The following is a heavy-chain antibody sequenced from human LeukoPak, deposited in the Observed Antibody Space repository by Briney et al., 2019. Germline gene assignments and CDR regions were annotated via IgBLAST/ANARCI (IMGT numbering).Heavy chain of an antibody. CDR3: APSSPRLGYYFDY. J-gene: IGHJ4*02. CDR2: ISYDGSNK. CDR1: GFTFSSYA. D-gene: IGHD2-2*01. Sequence: AGRSLRLSCAASGFTFSSYAMHWVRQAPGKGLEWVAVISYDGSNKYYADSVKGRFTISRDSSKNTLYLQMNSLRAEDTAVYYCAPSSPRLGYYFDYWGQGTLVIVSS. V-gene: IGHV3-30*04.